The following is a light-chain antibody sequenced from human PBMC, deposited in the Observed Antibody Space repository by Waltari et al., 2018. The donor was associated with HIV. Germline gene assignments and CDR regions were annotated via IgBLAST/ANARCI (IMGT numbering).Light chain of an antibody. V-gene: IGLV10-54*04. CDR2: RDN. CDR3: ATWDISLSAVV. J-gene: IGLJ2*01. CDR1: SNNVGNQG. Sequence: QAGLTQPPSVSKGMRQTATLTSTGNSNNVGNQGAAWLQQHPGHPPKLLSYRDNKRPSGISERFSASRSGNTASLTITGVQPEDEADYFCATWDISLSAVVFGGGTTLTVL.